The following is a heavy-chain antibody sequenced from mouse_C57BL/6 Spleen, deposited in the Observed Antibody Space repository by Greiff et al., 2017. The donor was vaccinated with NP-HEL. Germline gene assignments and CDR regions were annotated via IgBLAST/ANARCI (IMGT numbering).Heavy chain of an antibody. V-gene: IGHV1-50*01. Sequence: QVQLQQPGAELVKPGASVKLSCKASGSTFTSSWMQWVKQRPGQGLEWMGEIDPSVSYTNYNQKFKGKAPLTVDTSSSTAYMQLSSLTSEDSAVYYCARKDDYEDYWGQGTTLTVSS. CDR1: GSTFTSSW. CDR3: ARKDDYEDY. D-gene: IGHD2-4*01. J-gene: IGHJ2*01. CDR2: IDPSVSYT.